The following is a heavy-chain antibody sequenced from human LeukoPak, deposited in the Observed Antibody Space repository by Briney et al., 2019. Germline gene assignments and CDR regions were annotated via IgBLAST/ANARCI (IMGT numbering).Heavy chain of an antibody. J-gene: IGHJ4*02. D-gene: IGHD2-21*01. V-gene: IGHV4-59*08. CDR1: GGSISNSY. CDR3: ARHEFASPFDS. Sequence: SETLPLTCTVSGGSISNSYWSWIRQPPGKGLEWIGYIYYTGDSNYNPSLKSRVAISLDTSKNQPSLNLRSVTAADTAVYYCARHEFASPFDSWGQGTLVTVSS. CDR2: IYYTGDS.